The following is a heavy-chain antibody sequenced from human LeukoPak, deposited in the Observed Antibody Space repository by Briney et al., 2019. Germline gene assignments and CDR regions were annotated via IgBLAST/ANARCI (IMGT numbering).Heavy chain of an antibody. D-gene: IGHD3-16*02. J-gene: IGHJ4*02. CDR3: ASVGGVIVTFDY. Sequence: ASVKVSCKTSGGTFSSYAISWVRQAPGQGLEWMGRIIPILGIANYAQKFQGRVTITADKSTSTAYMELSSLRSEDTAVYYCASVGGVIVTFDYWGQGILVTVSS. CDR2: IIPILGIA. V-gene: IGHV1-69*04. CDR1: GGTFSSYA.